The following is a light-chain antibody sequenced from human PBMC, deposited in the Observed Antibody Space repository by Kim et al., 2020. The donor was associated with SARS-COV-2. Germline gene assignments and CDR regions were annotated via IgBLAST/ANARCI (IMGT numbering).Light chain of an antibody. CDR2: DAS. Sequence: SGGERNNITCRASQSMSKWLGWYQQKPGTTPTLLIIDASTLENGVPSRFSGSGSGTEFTLTLSSMQPDDFATYYCQQYNDHSSWTFGQGTKGDSK. J-gene: IGKJ1*01. CDR1: QSMSKW. V-gene: IGKV1-5*01. CDR3: QQYNDHSSWT.